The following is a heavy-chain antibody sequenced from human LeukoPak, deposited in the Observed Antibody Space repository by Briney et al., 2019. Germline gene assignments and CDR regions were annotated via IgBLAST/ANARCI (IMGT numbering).Heavy chain of an antibody. J-gene: IGHJ6*04. Sequence: GGSLRLSCAASGFTFSSYGMHWVRQAPGKGLEWVAVIWYDGSNKYYADSVKGRFTISRDNSKNTLYLQMNSLRAEDTAVYYCARRGVVPAAKNHPGRCYYGMDVWGKGTTVTVSS. D-gene: IGHD2-2*01. V-gene: IGHV3-30*19. CDR2: IWYDGSNK. CDR1: GFTFSSYG. CDR3: ARRGVVPAAKNHPGRCYYGMDV.